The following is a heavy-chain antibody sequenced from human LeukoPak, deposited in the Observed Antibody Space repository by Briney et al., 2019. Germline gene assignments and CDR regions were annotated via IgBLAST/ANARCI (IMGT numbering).Heavy chain of an antibody. CDR1: GGSISSYY. CDR2: IYYSGST. Sequence: PSETLSLTCTVSGGSISSYYWSWIRQHPGKGLEWIGYIYYSGSTYYNPSLKSRVTISVDTSKNQFSLKLSSVTAADTAVYYCARNYDFWSGYNWFDPWGQGTLVTVSP. V-gene: IGHV4-59*06. D-gene: IGHD3-3*01. J-gene: IGHJ5*02. CDR3: ARNYDFWSGYNWFDP.